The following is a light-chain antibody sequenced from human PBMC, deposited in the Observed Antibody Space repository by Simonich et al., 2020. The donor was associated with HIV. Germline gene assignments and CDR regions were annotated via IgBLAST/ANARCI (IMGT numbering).Light chain of an antibody. J-gene: IGKJ5*01. Sequence: AIQLTQSPSSLSASVGDRVTIACRASQGISIALAWYQQKPGKAPKLLIYDASSLESGVPSRFSGSGAGTDFTLTISSLQPEDFATYYCQQFNSYPITFGQGTRLEIK. V-gene: IGKV1-13*02. CDR2: DAS. CDR1: QGISIA. CDR3: QQFNSYPIT.